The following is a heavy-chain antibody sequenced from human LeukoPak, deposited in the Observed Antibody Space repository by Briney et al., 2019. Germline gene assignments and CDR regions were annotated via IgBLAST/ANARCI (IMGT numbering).Heavy chain of an antibody. Sequence: SETLSLTCAVSGHSISTGYYWGWIRQPPGKGLEWIGSMSHNRGTYYNPSLKSRVTISMDTSKNQISLRLTSVTAADTAVYYCASYYASGVSAYNYYGMDVWGKGTAVTVSS. CDR1: GHSISTGYY. CDR3: ASYYASGVSAYNYYGMDV. J-gene: IGHJ6*04. D-gene: IGHD3-10*01. V-gene: IGHV4-38-2*01. CDR2: MSHNRGT.